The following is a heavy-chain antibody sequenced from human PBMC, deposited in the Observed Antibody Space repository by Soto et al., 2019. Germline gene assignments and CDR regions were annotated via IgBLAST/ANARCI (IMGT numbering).Heavy chain of an antibody. CDR2: ISSSSSYI. CDR3: ARGGVSKDAFDI. J-gene: IGHJ3*02. Sequence: GGSLRLSCAASGFTFSSYSMNWVRQAPGKGLEWVSSISSSSSYIYYADSVKGRFTISRDNAKNSLYLQMNSLRAEDTAVYYCARGGVSKDAFDIWGQGTMVTVSS. V-gene: IGHV3-21*01. CDR1: GFTFSSYS. D-gene: IGHD2-2*01.